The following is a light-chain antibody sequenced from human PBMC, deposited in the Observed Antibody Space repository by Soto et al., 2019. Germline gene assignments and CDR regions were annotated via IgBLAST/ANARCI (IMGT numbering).Light chain of an antibody. CDR1: QTISSRY. Sequence: EIVLAQSPGTLSLSPGERATLSCRASQTISSRYLTWYQQKSGQVPRLLIYGASSRATGIPDRFSSSGSGTDFTLTISRLEPEDVAVYYCHHSGNSHGTFGQGTKVEIK. V-gene: IGKV3-20*01. CDR3: HHSGNSHGT. J-gene: IGKJ1*01. CDR2: GAS.